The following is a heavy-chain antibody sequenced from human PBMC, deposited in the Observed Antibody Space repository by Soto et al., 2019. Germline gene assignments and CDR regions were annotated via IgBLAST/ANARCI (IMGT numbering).Heavy chain of an antibody. V-gene: IGHV4-39*01. CDR3: ARHHSSGWYYFDD. D-gene: IGHD6-19*01. Sequence: SETLSLTCTVSGGSISSSSYYWGLIRQPPGKGLEWIGSIYYSGSTNYNPSLKSRVTISVDTSKNQFSLKLSSVTAADTAVYYCARHHSSGWYYFDDWGQGTLVTVSS. CDR2: IYYSGST. J-gene: IGHJ4*02. CDR1: GGSISSSSYY.